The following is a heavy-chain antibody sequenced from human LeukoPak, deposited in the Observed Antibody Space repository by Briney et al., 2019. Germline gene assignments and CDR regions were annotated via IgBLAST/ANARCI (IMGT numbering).Heavy chain of an antibody. CDR1: GFTFSSYA. V-gene: IGHV3-30*04. CDR2: ISYDGSNK. D-gene: IGHD6-13*01. J-gene: IGHJ6*04. CDR3: ARGNIAAAPIDYYYYGMDV. Sequence: GGSLRLSCAASGFTFSSYAMHWVRQAPGKGLEWVAVISYDGSNKYYADSVKGRFTISRDNSKNTLYLQMNSLRAEDTAVYYCARGNIAAAPIDYYYYGMDVWGKGTTVTVSS.